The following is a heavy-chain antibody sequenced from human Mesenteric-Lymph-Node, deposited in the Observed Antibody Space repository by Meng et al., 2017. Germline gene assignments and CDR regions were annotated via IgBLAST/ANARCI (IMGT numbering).Heavy chain of an antibody. D-gene: IGHD3-3*01. V-gene: IGHV1-46*01. Sequence: ASVKVSCKASGGTFSSYTISWVRQAPGQGLEWMGIINPSGGSTSYAQKFQGRVTMTRDTSTSTVYMELSSLRSEDTAVYYCARRASGQFLEWLLKYWGQGTLVTVSS. CDR3: ARRASGQFLEWLLKY. CDR1: GGTFSSYT. CDR2: INPSGGST. J-gene: IGHJ4*02.